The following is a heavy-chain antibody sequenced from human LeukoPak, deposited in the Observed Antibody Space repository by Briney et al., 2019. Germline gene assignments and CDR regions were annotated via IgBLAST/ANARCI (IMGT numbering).Heavy chain of an antibody. CDR3: ARSLGRATVTRYYFDY. V-gene: IGHV1-2*06. D-gene: IGHD4-17*01. Sequence: AASVTVSCKASGYTFTGYYMHWVRQAPGQGLEWMGRINPNSGGTNYAQKFQGRVTMTRDTSISTAYMELSRLRSDDTAVYYCARSLGRATVTRYYFDYWGQGTLVTVSS. J-gene: IGHJ4*02. CDR2: INPNSGGT. CDR1: GYTFTGYY.